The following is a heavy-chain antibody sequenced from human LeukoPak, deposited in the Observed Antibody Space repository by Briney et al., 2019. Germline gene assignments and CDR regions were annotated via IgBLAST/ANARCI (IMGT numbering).Heavy chain of an antibody. CDR1: GGSISSSSYY. V-gene: IGHV4-39*01. D-gene: IGHD1-26*01. CDR2: IYYSGRT. CDR3: AGYSGSHLGAGAEYFQH. Sequence: TETLSPTCTVSGGSISSSSYYWGWIRQPPGKGLEWIGSIYYSGRTYYNPSLKSRVTISVDTSKNQFSLKLSSVTATDTAVYYCAGYSGSHLGAGAEYFQHWGQGTLVTVSS. J-gene: IGHJ1*01.